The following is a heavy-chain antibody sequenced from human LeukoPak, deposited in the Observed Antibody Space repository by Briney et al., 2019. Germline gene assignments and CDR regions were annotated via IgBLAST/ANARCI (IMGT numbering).Heavy chain of an antibody. J-gene: IGHJ4*02. CDR3: ARGVYLAAAQYGY. D-gene: IGHD6-13*01. Sequence: SETLSLTCTVSGGSISSYYWSWIRQPPGKGLEWIGYIYYSGTTNYNPSLKSRVTISVDPSTHQFSLKLSSVTPAPTAVYYCARGVYLAAAQYGYWGQGTLVTVSS. CDR1: GGSISSYY. V-gene: IGHV4-59*01. CDR2: IYYSGTT.